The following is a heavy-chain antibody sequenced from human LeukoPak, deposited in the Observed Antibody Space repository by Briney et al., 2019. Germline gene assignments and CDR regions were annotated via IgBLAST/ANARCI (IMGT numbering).Heavy chain of an antibody. J-gene: IGHJ6*03. D-gene: IGHD3-22*01. V-gene: IGHV3-49*03. Sequence: GGSLRLSCTSSGFTFGDYAMSWFRQAPGKGLEWVGFIRSKAYDRSKEYPASVKGRFTISRDDSKSIAYLQMNSLKAEDTAVYYCTRDTIVSDTSGFYYPLYYYYMDVWGKGTTVTVSS. CDR2: IRSKAYDRSK. CDR3: TRDTIVSDTSGFYYPLYYYYMDV. CDR1: GFTFGDYA.